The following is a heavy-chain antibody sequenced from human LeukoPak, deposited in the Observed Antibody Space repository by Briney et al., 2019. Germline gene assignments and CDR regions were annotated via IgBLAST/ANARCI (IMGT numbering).Heavy chain of an antibody. D-gene: IGHD3-22*01. CDR2: MYYSGST. CDR3: ARPYYYDSRIDP. V-gene: IGHV4-30-4*01. CDR1: GGSISSGDYY. Sequence: SETLSLTCTVSGGSISSGDYYWSWIRQPPGKGLEWIAHMYYSGSTYYNPSLKSRVTTSADTSKNQLSLKLSSVTAADTAVYYCARPYYYDSRIDPWGQGILVTVSS. J-gene: IGHJ5*02.